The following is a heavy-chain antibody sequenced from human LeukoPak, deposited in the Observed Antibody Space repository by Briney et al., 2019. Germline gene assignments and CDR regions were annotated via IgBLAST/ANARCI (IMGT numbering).Heavy chain of an antibody. V-gene: IGHV3-30*04. D-gene: IGHD5-12*01. Sequence: GRSLRLSCAASGFTFSNYAMHWVCQAPGKGLEWVAVISYDGSNKLYADSVKGRFTISRDNSKNTLHLQMNSLRAEDTAVYYCARSLATSYYYMDVWGKGTTVTVSS. J-gene: IGHJ6*03. CDR1: GFTFSNYA. CDR2: ISYDGSNK. CDR3: ARSLATSYYYMDV.